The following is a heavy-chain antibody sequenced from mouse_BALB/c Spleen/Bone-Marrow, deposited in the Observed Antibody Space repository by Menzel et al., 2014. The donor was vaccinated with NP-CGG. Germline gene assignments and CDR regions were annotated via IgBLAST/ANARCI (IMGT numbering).Heavy chain of an antibody. CDR1: GHTFTSYY. CDR2: INPSNGGT. J-gene: IGHJ3*01. Sequence: QVQLQQSGAELVKPGASVKLSCKASGHTFTSYYIYWVKQRPGQGLEWIGEINPSNGGTNFNEKFKSKATLTVDKSSSTAYMQLSSLTSEDSAVYYCTRSNGNWFAYWGQGTLVTVSA. CDR3: TRSNGNWFAY. D-gene: IGHD2-1*01. V-gene: IGHV1S81*02.